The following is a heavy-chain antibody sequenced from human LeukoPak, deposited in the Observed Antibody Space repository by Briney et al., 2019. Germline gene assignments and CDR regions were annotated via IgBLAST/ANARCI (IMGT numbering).Heavy chain of an antibody. CDR1: GFSFFYTG. Sequence: GGSLRLSCAVSGFSFFYTGMGWVRQAPGKGLEWVAAIGGGASDTKYADSVKGRFTISRDISKNTLYLQMNSLQAEDTAVYFCAKDVFRWAFDIWGQGTMVTVSS. CDR2: IGGGASDT. CDR3: AKDVFRWAFDI. V-gene: IGHV3-23*01. J-gene: IGHJ3*02. D-gene: IGHD3-3*01.